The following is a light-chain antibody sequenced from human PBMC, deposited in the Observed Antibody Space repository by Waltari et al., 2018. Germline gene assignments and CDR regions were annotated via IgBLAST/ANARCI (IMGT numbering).Light chain of an antibody. CDR3: HSYDSSLSAWV. CDR2: ANT. CDR1: GSNIGAGFD. V-gene: IGLV1-40*01. Sequence: QSGLTQPPSVSGAPGQRVTISCTGSGSNIGAGFDVHWYQHVPGTAPKLLIDANTKRPSGVPDRFSGSKSATSASLAITGLQAEDEADYFCHSYDSSLSAWVFGGGTKVTVL. J-gene: IGLJ3*02.